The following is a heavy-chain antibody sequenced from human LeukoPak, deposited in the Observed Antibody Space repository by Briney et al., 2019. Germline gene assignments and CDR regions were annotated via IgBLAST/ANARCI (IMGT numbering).Heavy chain of an antibody. Sequence: GGSLRLSCAASGFTVSNTYMSWVRQAPGKGLEWVSLIYSGGGTYSADSVKGRFTISRDISKNTLYLQMNSLRAEDTAVYYCARAPPPYCSGGSCYFDWFDPWGQGTLVTDSS. D-gene: IGHD2-15*01. V-gene: IGHV3-53*01. CDR3: ARAPPPYCSGGSCYFDWFDP. CDR2: IYSGGGT. J-gene: IGHJ5*02. CDR1: GFTVSNTY.